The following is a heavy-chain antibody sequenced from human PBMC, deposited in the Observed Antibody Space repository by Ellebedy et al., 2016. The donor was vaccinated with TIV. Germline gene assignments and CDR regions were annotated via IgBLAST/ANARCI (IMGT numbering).Heavy chain of an antibody. CDR3: TRHGNIGERRPTGARD. Sequence: PGGSLRLSCAASGFTFSGSAIHWVRQASGKGLEWVGRIRTKPNSYATAYAASVEGRFTISRDDSKNTAYLEMNSLKTEDTAVYYCTRHGNIGERRPTGARDWGRGTLVTASS. CDR2: IRTKPNSYAT. J-gene: IGHJ4*02. CDR1: GFTFSGSA. D-gene: IGHD1-1*01. V-gene: IGHV3-73*01.